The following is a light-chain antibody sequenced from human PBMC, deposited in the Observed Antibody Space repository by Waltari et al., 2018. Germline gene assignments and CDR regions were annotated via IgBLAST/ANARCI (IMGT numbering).Light chain of an antibody. V-gene: IGKV1-39*01. CDR3: QQSYSTPGYT. CDR1: QSISSY. CDR2: AAS. Sequence: DIQMTQSPSSLSASVGDRVTITCRASQSISSYLNWYQQKPGKAPTLLIYAASSLQSGVPSRFSGSGSVTDFTLTISSLQPEDFATYYCQQSYSTPGYTFGQGTKLEIK. J-gene: IGKJ2*01.